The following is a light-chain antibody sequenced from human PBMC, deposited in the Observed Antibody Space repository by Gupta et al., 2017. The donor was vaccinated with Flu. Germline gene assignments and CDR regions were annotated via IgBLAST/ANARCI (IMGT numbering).Light chain of an antibody. CDR2: AAS. J-gene: IGKJ5*01. CDR1: QSISTY. Sequence: TQSPSSLSASVRDRVTITCRASQSISTYLNWYQEKPGKAPNLLIYAASSLQSGVPSRFSGSGSGTDFTLTISSLQPEDFATYYCQQSYSTPITFGQGTRLEIK. V-gene: IGKV1-39*01. CDR3: QQSYSTPIT.